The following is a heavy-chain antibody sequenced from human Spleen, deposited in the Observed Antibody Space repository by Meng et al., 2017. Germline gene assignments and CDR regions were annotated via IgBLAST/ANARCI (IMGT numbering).Heavy chain of an antibody. D-gene: IGHD5-24*01. CDR3: ARAQQKRWLQLRAFDI. CDR2: ISSSSYI. CDR1: GFTFSSYS. V-gene: IGHV3-21*01. Sequence: GESLKISCAASGFTFSSYSMNWVRQAPGKGLEWVSSISSSSYIYYADSVKGRFTISRDNAKNSLYLQMNSLRAEDTAVYYCARAQQKRWLQLRAFDIWGQGTMVTVSS. J-gene: IGHJ3*02.